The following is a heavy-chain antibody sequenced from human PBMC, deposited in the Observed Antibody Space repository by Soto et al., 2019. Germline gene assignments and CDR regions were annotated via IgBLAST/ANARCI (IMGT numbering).Heavy chain of an antibody. J-gene: IGHJ4*02. Sequence: SETLSLTCTVSGGSISSGGYYWSWIRQHPGKGLEWIGYIYYSGSTYYNPSLKSRVTISVDTSKNQFSLKLSSVTAADTAVYYCARVQRGSYYFDYWGQGTLVTXSS. CDR3: ARVQRGSYYFDY. CDR1: GGSISSGGYY. D-gene: IGHD3-10*01. CDR2: IYYSGST. V-gene: IGHV4-31*03.